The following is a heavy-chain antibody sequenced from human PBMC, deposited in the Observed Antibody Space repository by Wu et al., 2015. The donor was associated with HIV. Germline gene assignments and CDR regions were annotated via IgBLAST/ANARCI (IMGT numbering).Heavy chain of an antibody. CDR3: VRRELPFYFKS. Sequence: QVQLVQSGAEVKKPGASVKVSCKASGYTFTDYDISWLRQAPGQGLEWLAWINPNSGSTGYAPKFQGRVILTRNTSTRVAFLEVNNLRVDDSAVYYCVRRELPFYFKSWGQGNAGHRLF. CDR1: GYTFTDYD. CDR2: INPNSGST. V-gene: IGHV1-8*01. J-gene: IGHJ4*02. D-gene: IGHD2-15*01.